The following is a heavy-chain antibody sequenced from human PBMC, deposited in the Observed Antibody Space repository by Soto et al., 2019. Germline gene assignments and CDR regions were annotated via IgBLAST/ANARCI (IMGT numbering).Heavy chain of an antibody. V-gene: IGHV2-70*04. J-gene: IGHJ3*02. CDR1: GFSLSTSVIP. CDR2: IDWDDDK. Sequence: SGPTLVTPTQTLTLTCTFSGFSLSTSVIPVSWIRDPPGKALEWLARIDWDDDKFYSTSLKTRLTISKDTSKNQVVLTMTNMDPVDTATYYCARIRNYYDSSGADPGAFDIWGQGTMVTVSS. CDR3: ARIRNYYDSSGADPGAFDI. D-gene: IGHD3-22*01.